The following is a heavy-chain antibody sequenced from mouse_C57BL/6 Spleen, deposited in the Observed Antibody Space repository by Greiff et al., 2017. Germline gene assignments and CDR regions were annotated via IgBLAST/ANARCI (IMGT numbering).Heavy chain of an antibody. J-gene: IGHJ4*01. CDR2: ISYDGSN. CDR1: GYSITSGYY. V-gene: IGHV3-6*01. CDR3: ARGTGRGYYAMDY. Sequence: EVKLQESGPGLVKPSQSLSLTCSVTGYSITSGYYWNWIRQFPGNKLEWMGYISYDGSNNYNPSLKNRISITRDTSKNQFFLKLNSVTTEDTATYYCARGTGRGYYAMDYWGQGTSVTVSS. D-gene: IGHD4-1*01.